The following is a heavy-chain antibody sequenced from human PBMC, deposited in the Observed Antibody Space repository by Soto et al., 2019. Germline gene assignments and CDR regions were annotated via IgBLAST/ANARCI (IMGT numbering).Heavy chain of an antibody. Sequence: VQLLEPGGGLVQPGGSLRLSCAASGFTFYNYAMSWVRQAPGKGLEWVSAINYSGRTTYYADSVKGRFTISRDNSKNTLFLQMNSLRAEDTAAYYCAKEGDLHDFWSGYGLDVWGQGPTVTVSS. D-gene: IGHD3-3*01. V-gene: IGHV3-23*01. J-gene: IGHJ6*02. CDR1: GFTFYNYA. CDR3: AKEGDLHDFWSGYGLDV. CDR2: INYSGRTT.